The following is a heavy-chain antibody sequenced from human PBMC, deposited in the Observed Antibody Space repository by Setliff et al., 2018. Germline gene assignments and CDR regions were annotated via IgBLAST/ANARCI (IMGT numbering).Heavy chain of an antibody. CDR1: GGSISSGSYY. J-gene: IGHJ4*02. D-gene: IGHD3-22*01. CDR3: ARGPVMIVATGYFDY. Sequence: SETLSLTCTVSGGSISSGSYYWSWIRQPAGKGLEWIGRIYTSGSTNYNPSLKSRVTISVDTSKNQFPLKLSSVTAADTAVYYCARGPVMIVATGYFDYWGQGTLVTVSS. V-gene: IGHV4-61*02. CDR2: IYTSGST.